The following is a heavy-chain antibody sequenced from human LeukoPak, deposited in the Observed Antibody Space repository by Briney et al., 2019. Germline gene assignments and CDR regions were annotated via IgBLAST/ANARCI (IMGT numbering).Heavy chain of an antibody. Sequence: ASVNVSCKASGYTFTKYGIRWVRQAPGQGLEWMGWISAYNGNTNYAQKLQGRVTMTTDTSTSTAYMELRSLRSDDTAVYYCARDPIVGATPFDCWGQGTLVTVSS. J-gene: IGHJ4*02. CDR2: ISAYNGNT. D-gene: IGHD1-26*01. V-gene: IGHV1-18*01. CDR3: ARDPIVGATPFDC. CDR1: GYTFTKYG.